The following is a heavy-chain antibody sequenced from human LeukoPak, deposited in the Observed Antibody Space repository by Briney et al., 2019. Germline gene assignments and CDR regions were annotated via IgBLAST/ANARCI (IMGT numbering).Heavy chain of an antibody. D-gene: IGHD3-16*01. CDR3: NRDKGGSGDY. V-gene: IGHV3-49*03. Sequence: RSLRLSCTASGFSFGDYAISWFRQAPGKGREWVGFIGGEIYGGTTEYAASLKGRFTISRDDSESIAYLQISSLKIEDTAVSRRNRDKGGSGDYWGQGTLVTVSS. CDR2: IGGEIYGGTT. J-gene: IGHJ4*02. CDR1: GFSFGDYA.